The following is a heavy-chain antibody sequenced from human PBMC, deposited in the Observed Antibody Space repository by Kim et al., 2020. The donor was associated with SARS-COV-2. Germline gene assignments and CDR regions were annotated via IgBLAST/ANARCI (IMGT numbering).Heavy chain of an antibody. CDR2: INPNSGGT. CDR1: GYTFTGYY. J-gene: IGHJ4*02. Sequence: ASVKVSCKASGYTFTGYYMHWVRQAPGQGLEWMGWINPNSGGTNYAQKFQGRVTMTRDTSISTAYMELSRLRSDDTAVYYCARGGGGLIVGALSFDYWGQGTLVTVSS. CDR3: ARGGGGLIVGALSFDY. D-gene: IGHD1-26*01. V-gene: IGHV1-2*02.